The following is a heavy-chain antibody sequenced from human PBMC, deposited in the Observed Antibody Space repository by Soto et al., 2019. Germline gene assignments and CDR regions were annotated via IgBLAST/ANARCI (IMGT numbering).Heavy chain of an antibody. Sequence: SVEVSCKASGGTFSSYAISWVRQAPGQGLEWMGGIIPIFGTANYAQKFQGRVTITADESTSTAYMELSSLRSEDTAVYYCARVTVAGTSMYYFDYWGQGTLVTAPQ. D-gene: IGHD6-19*01. J-gene: IGHJ4*02. CDR1: GGTFSSYA. CDR2: IIPIFGTA. V-gene: IGHV1-69*13. CDR3: ARVTVAGTSMYYFDY.